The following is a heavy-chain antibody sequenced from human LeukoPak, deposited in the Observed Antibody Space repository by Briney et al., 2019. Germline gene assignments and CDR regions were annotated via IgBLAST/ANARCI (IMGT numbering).Heavy chain of an antibody. CDR1: GFTFSDYY. V-gene: IGHV3-11*01. Sequence: GGSLRLSCAASGFTFSDYYLTWIRQAPGKGLECVSYISASGSTIYYADSVKGRFTISRDNANNSVHLQMNSLRAEDTAFYYCARVGGYCTNGVCYSDYYYMDVWGKGTTVTVSS. CDR3: ARVGGYCTNGVCYSDYYYMDV. J-gene: IGHJ6*03. D-gene: IGHD2-8*01. CDR2: ISASGSTI.